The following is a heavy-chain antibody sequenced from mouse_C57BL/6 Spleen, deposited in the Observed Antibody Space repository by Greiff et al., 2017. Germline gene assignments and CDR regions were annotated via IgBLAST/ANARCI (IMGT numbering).Heavy chain of an antibody. CDR1: GFTFSSYA. D-gene: IGHD2-4*01. CDR3: ARDGYYDYDVGAMDY. Sequence: EVQGVESGGGLVKPGGSLKLSCAASGFTFSSYAMSWVRQTPEKRLEWVATLSDGGSYTYYTDNVKGRFTISRANAKNNLYLQRSHLKSEDTAMYYCARDGYYDYDVGAMDYWGQGTSVTVSS. J-gene: IGHJ4*01. V-gene: IGHV5-4*01. CDR2: LSDGGSYT.